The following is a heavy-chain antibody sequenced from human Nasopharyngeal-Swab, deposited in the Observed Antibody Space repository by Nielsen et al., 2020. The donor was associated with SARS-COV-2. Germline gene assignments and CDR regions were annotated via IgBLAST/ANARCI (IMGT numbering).Heavy chain of an antibody. Sequence: WIRQPPGKGLEWVSSISSSSSYIYYADSVKGRFTISRDNAKNSLYLQMNSLRTEDTALYYCAKVPTPYCGGDCYGDSFDYWGQGTLVTVSS. CDR3: AKVPTPYCGGDCYGDSFDY. J-gene: IGHJ4*02. D-gene: IGHD2-21*02. CDR2: ISSSSSYI. V-gene: IGHV3-21*04.